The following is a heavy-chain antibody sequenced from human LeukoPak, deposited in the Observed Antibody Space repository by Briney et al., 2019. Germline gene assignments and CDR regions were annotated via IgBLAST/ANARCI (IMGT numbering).Heavy chain of an antibody. V-gene: IGHV3-66*02. J-gene: IGHJ4*02. CDR2: IYSGGST. Sequence: GGSLRLSCAASGFTVSSNYMSWVRQAPGKGLEWVSVIYSGGSTYYADSVKGRFTISRDNSKNTLYLQMNSLRAEDTAVYYCASGDDYDYYLDYWGQGTLVTVSS. CDR1: GFTVSSNY. D-gene: IGHD5-12*01. CDR3: ASGDDYDYYLDY.